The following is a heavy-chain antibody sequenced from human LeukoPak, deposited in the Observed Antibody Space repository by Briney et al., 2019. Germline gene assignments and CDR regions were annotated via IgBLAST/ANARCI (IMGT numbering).Heavy chain of an antibody. D-gene: IGHD2-15*01. CDR2: INPNSGGT. CDR1: GYTFTGYY. V-gene: IGHV1-2*02. J-gene: IGHJ4*02. Sequence: ASVKVSCKASGYTFTGYYMHWVRQAPGQGLEWMGWINPNSGGTNYAQKFQGRVTMTRDTSISTAYMELSRLRSDDTAVYYCARPFRYCSGGSCYPYFDYWGRGTLVTVSS. CDR3: ARPFRYCSGGSCYPYFDY.